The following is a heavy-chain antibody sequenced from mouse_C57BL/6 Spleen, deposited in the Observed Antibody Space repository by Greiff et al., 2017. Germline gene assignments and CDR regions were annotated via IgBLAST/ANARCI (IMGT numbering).Heavy chain of an antibody. CDR3: AKKGDGYYGYFDV. Sequence: QVQLKESGPGLVQPSQSLSITCTVSGFSLTSYGVHWVRQSPGKGLEWLGVIWRGGSTDYNAAFMSRLSITKDNSKSQVFFKMNSLQADDTAIYYCAKKGDGYYGYFDVWGTGATVTVSS. CDR2: IWRGGST. J-gene: IGHJ1*03. CDR1: GFSLTSYG. V-gene: IGHV2-5*01. D-gene: IGHD2-3*01.